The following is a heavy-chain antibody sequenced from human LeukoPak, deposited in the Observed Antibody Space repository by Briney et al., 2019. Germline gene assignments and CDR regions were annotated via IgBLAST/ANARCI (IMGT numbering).Heavy chain of an antibody. CDR1: GGSISTYY. Sequence: PSETLSLTCAVSGGSISTYYWSWIRQPPGKGLEWIGYIFYSGSTNYNPSLKSRVTISVDTSKNQFSLKLSSVTAADTAVYYFARVIVGARRGLFDYWGQGTLVTVSS. J-gene: IGHJ4*02. V-gene: IGHV4-59*01. CDR2: IFYSGST. CDR3: ARVIVGARRGLFDY. D-gene: IGHD1-26*01.